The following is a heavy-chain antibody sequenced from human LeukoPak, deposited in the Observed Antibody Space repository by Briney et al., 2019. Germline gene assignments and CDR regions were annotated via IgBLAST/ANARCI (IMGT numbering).Heavy chain of an antibody. Sequence: GGSLRLSCAASGFTVSSVYMSWVRQAPGKGLEWVAVIYSGGSITYADSVKGRFTISRDNSKNTLYLRMNRLRAEDTAVYYCAREGPPAYDISIGYYSGWFDPRGQGTLVTVSS. D-gene: IGHD3-9*01. CDR3: AREGPPAYDISIGYYSGWFDP. CDR1: GFTVSSVY. V-gene: IGHV3-66*01. J-gene: IGHJ5*02. CDR2: IYSGGSI.